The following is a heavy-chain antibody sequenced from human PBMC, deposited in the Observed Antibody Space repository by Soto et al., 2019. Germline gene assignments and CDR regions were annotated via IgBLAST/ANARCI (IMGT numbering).Heavy chain of an antibody. CDR2: IIPIFGNT. D-gene: IGHD6-19*01. CDR1: GGTLNSYA. J-gene: IGHJ6*02. Sequence: QVQLVQSGVEVKKPGSSVKVSCKASGGTLNSYAIDWVRQAPGQGLEWMGGIIPIFGNTYYAQRLQGRVKLTADESTRTAYMELSTLTSEDMAVYCCARGNVAGSEYNFYYYGMDVWGQGTTVIVSS. CDR3: ARGNVAGSEYNFYYYGMDV. V-gene: IGHV1-69*12.